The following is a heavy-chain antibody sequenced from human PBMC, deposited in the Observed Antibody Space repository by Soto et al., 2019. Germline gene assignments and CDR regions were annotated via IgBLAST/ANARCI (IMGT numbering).Heavy chain of an antibody. V-gene: IGHV3-30*04. Sequence: QVQLVESGGGVVQPGRSLRLSCAASGFTLSSYAMHWVRQAPGKGLEWVAVKPYDGRNEYYADSVKGRVTISRDNSKNTLYLQMNTLRAEDTAVYYCARDRGGTGTTSVMDVWGPGTTVTVSS. CDR1: GFTLSSYA. CDR2: KPYDGRNE. CDR3: ARDRGGTGTTSVMDV. J-gene: IGHJ6*02. D-gene: IGHD1-7*01.